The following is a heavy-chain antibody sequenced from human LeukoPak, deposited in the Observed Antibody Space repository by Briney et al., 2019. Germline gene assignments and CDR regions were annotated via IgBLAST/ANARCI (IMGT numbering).Heavy chain of an antibody. CDR1: GFSFSDHY. CDR2: IRNKVNSYVT. V-gene: IGHV3-72*01. Sequence: GGSQRLSCAASGFSFSDHYMDWVRLAPGKGLEWVGRIRNKVNSYVTEYAASVKGRFTISRDDSKDSLYLQMNSLRSEDTALYYCTRVRLGAATRYFDYWGQGTLVTVSS. CDR3: TRVRLGAATRYFDY. J-gene: IGHJ4*02. D-gene: IGHD1-26*01.